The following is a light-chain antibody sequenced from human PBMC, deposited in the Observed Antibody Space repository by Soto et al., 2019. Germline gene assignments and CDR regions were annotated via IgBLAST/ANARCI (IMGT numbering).Light chain of an antibody. Sequence: EIVLTQSPGTLSLSPGERVTLSCRASQSLTTNYLAWYQQKPGQAPRLLIYGASNRATGAPDRFSGSGSGTDFTLTITRLEPEDFAVYYCQHYGRSPLMYTFGQGTKLGVK. CDR1: QSLTTNY. CDR2: GAS. J-gene: IGKJ2*01. V-gene: IGKV3-20*01. CDR3: QHYGRSPLMYT.